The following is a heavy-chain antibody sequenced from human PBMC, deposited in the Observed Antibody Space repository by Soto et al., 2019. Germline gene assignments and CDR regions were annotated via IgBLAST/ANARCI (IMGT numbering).Heavy chain of an antibody. CDR3: ARDSGYDYFYFDY. CDR2: IYYSGRT. D-gene: IGHD5-12*01. CDR1: GGSISSYY. Sequence: ETLSLTCTVSGGSISSYYWSCIRQPPGKGLEWIVYIYYSGRTNYNPSLKSRVTISVDTSKNPFSLKLSSVTAADTAVYYCARDSGYDYFYFDYGGQGTLVTVSS. V-gene: IGHV4-59*01. J-gene: IGHJ4*02.